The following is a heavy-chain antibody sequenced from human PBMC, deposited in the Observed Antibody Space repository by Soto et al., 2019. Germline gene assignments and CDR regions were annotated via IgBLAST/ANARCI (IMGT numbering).Heavy chain of an antibody. Sequence: QVQLVQSGAEVRKPGASVNISCRASGFSFSDNLINWVRKAPGQSLAWMGWINPDNGNTRYSQTFKGRVTISRHSAAIIAYVEVSDLTSDDTAVYYCARDRLSVGQRANDAFDVWGQGTMVTVSS. CDR1: GFSFSDNL. J-gene: IGHJ3*01. CDR3: ARDRLSVGQRANDAFDV. CDR2: INPDNGNT. V-gene: IGHV1-3*01. D-gene: IGHD2-2*01.